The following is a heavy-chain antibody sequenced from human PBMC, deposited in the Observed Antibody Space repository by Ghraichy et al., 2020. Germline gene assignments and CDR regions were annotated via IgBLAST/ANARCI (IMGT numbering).Heavy chain of an antibody. CDR3: ATCLMPAARTFWQF. CDR2: LNSKTDGGTT. CDR1: GFSFSNAW. Sequence: SCAASGFSFSNAWMSWVRQAPGKGLEWVGRLNSKTDGGTTDYAEPVKGRFTISRDESKNTVSLQMNSLKTEDTAVYYCATCLMPAARTFWQFWGQGTLVTVSS. J-gene: IGHJ4*02. V-gene: IGHV3-15*01. D-gene: IGHD2-2*01.